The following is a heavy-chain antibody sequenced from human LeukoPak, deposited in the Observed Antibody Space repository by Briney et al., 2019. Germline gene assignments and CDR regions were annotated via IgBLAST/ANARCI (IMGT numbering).Heavy chain of an antibody. CDR1: GVSISSYS. CDR2: IYTSGST. Sequence: SETLSLTCTVSGVSISSYSWSWIRQPAGKGLDWIERIYTSGSTNYNPSLKSRVTMSVDTSKNQFSLKLSSVTAADTAVYYCARDTYNYGSSAYYFDYWGQGTLVTVSS. J-gene: IGHJ4*02. V-gene: IGHV4-4*07. D-gene: IGHD5-18*01. CDR3: ARDTYNYGSSAYYFDY.